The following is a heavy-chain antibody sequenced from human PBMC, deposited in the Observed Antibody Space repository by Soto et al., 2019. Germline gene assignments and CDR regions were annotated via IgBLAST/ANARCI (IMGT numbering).Heavy chain of an antibody. D-gene: IGHD3-16*01. J-gene: IGHJ4*02. V-gene: IGHV2-26*01. CDR3: AHIQPGDEGGYFDY. CDR2: IFSNDKK. CDR1: GFSFSNPKMG. Sequence: QVTLKESGPVLVKPTETLTLTCTVFGFSFSNPKMGVSWIRQPPGKALEWLAHIFSNDKKYYRTSLKSRLSISKDTSKSQVVLTMTNMDPVETATYYCAHIQPGDEGGYFDYWDRGTLVTVSS.